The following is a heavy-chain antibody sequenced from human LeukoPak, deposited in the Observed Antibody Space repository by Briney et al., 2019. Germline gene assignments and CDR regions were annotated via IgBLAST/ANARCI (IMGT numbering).Heavy chain of an antibody. V-gene: IGHV4-4*07. CDR1: GFTFSDYY. CDR2: IYTSGST. Sequence: GSLRLSCAASGFTFSDYYMSWIRQPAGKGLEWIGRIYTSGSTNYNPSLKSRVTISVDTSKNQFSLKLSSVTAADTAVYYCARDRSVSLSGYYSWFDPWGQGTLVTVSS. CDR3: ARDRSVSLSGYYSWFDP. D-gene: IGHD3-22*01. J-gene: IGHJ5*02.